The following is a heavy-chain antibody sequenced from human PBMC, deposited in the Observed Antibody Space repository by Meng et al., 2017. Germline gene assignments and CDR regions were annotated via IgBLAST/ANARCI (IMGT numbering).Heavy chain of an antibody. V-gene: IGHV3-30*04. CDR3: ACNYYDSSGYGDY. D-gene: IGHD3-22*01. CDR1: GFTFSSYA. CDR2: ISYDGSNK. Sequence: GESLKISCAASGFTFSSYAMHWVRQAPGKGLEWVAVISYDGSNKYYADSVKGRFTISRDNSKNTLYLQMNSLRAEDTAVYYCACNYYDSSGYGDYWGQGTLVTGSS. J-gene: IGHJ4*02.